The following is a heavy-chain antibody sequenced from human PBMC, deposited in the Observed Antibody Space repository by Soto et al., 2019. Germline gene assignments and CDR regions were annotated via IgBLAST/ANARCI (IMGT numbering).Heavy chain of an antibody. V-gene: IGHV2-26*01. D-gene: IGHD2-15*01. CDR1: GFSLSNARMG. Sequence: SGPTLVNPTETLTLTCTVSGFSLSNARMGVSWIRQPPGKALEWLAHIFSNDEKSYSTSLKSRLTISKDTSKSQVVLTMTNMDPVDTATYYCARIRKGKDIVFIPTTGWFDPWGQGTLVTVSS. J-gene: IGHJ5*02. CDR3: ARIRKGKDIVFIPTTGWFDP. CDR2: IFSNDEK.